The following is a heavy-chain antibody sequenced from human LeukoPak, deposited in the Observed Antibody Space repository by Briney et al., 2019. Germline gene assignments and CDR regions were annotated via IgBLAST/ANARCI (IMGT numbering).Heavy chain of an antibody. CDR2: IIPIFGTA. CDR1: GGTFSSYA. CDR3: ARGWFGELFGLAFDI. V-gene: IGHV1-69*06. J-gene: IGHJ3*02. Sequence: SVKVSCKASGGTFSSYAISWVRQAPGQGLKWMGGIIPIFGTANYAQKFQGRVTITADKSTSTAYMELSSLRSEDTAVYYCARGWFGELFGLAFDIWGQGTMVTVSS. D-gene: IGHD3-10*01.